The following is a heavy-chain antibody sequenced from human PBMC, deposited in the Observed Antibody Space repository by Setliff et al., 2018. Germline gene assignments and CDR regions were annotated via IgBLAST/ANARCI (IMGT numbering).Heavy chain of an antibody. CDR1: GFVFPNFA. D-gene: IGHD2-2*02. V-gene: IGHV3-23*03. Sequence: GGSLRLSCTASGFVFPNFAMSWVRQIAGKGLEWVSTSYSGGPSTYYADSVKGRFIISRDDSESTLFLQMDSLRVEDTAVYYCAKEWGYCNSASCHRPFDSWGQGTLVTVSS. CDR2: SYSGGPST. J-gene: IGHJ4*02. CDR3: AKEWGYCNSASCHRPFDS.